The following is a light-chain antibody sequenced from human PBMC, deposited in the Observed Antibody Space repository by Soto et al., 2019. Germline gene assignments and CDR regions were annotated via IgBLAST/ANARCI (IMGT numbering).Light chain of an antibody. V-gene: IGKV1-39*01. Sequence: DIQMTQSPSSLSASVGDRVSITCRASQSISTHLSWYQQKPGTAPKLLIYAASSLQSWVPSRFTGSGSGTDFTLTISSLQPEDFATYYCQQSYTSWWTFGQGTKVEIK. CDR1: QSISTH. CDR3: QQSYTSWWT. CDR2: AAS. J-gene: IGKJ1*01.